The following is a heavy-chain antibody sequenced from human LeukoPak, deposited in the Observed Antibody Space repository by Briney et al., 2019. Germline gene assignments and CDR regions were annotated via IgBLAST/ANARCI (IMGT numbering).Heavy chain of an antibody. Sequence: PGGSLRLSCAASGFTVSSNYMSWVRQAPGKELEWVSVIYSGGSTYYADSVKGRFTISRDNSKNTLYLQMNSLRAEDTAVSYCASTSDYGGNLVCDWGQGTLVTVSS. V-gene: IGHV3-53*01. CDR2: IYSGGST. CDR1: GFTVSSNY. D-gene: IGHD4-23*01. CDR3: ASTSDYGGNLVCD. J-gene: IGHJ4*02.